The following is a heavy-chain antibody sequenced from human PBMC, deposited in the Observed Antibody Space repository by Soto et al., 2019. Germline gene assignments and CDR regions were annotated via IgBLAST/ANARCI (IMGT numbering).Heavy chain of an antibody. J-gene: IGHJ5*02. CDR3: AGASFLYYLYWFDP. CDR2: IIPIFGTA. D-gene: IGHD2-8*01. V-gene: IGHV1-69*13. CDR1: GGTFSSYP. Sequence: SVKVSYKDSGGTFSSYPISWVRQAPGQGLEWMGGIIPIFGTANYAQKLQGRVTITADESTSTAYMELSSLRSEDPAVYYFAGASFLYYLYWFDPWGQGTLVTVSS.